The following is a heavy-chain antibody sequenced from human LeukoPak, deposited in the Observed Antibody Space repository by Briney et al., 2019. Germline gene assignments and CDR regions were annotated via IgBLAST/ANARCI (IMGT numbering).Heavy chain of an antibody. CDR3: EREITNFGLKIFYMDV. V-gene: IGHV1-18*01. Sequence: ASVKVSCKASGYTFTTYAISWVRQAPGQGLEWMGWINGYNANTNYAQKLQGRVTMTTDTSTNTVYMELRSLTSDDTAVYYCEREITNFGLKIFYMDVWGKGTTVTVSS. CDR2: INGYNANT. D-gene: IGHD3-3*01. CDR1: GYTFTTYA. J-gene: IGHJ6*03.